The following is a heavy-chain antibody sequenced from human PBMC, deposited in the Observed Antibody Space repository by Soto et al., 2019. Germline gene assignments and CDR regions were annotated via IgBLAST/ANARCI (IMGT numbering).Heavy chain of an antibody. CDR1: GYTFTSYA. D-gene: IGHD4-17*01. J-gene: IGHJ5*02. CDR3: ARDHDYGGKTPLWFDP. Sequence: GASVKVSCKASGYTFTSYAMHWVRQAPGQRLEWMGWINAGNGNTKYSQKFQGRVTITRDTSASTAYMELSSLRSEDTAVYYCARDHDYGGKTPLWFDPWGQGTMVTVYS. CDR2: INAGNGNT. V-gene: IGHV1-3*01.